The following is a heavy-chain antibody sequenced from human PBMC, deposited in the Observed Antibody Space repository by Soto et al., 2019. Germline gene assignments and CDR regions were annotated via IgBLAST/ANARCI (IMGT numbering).Heavy chain of an antibody. V-gene: IGHV4-31*03. CDR1: GGSISSGGYY. Sequence: SETLSLTCTVSGGSISSGGYYWSWIRQHPGKGLEWIGYIYYSGSTYYNPSLKSRVTISVDTSKNQFSLKLSSVTAADTAVYYCARLKAVAGTYYFDYWGQGTLVTVSS. D-gene: IGHD6-19*01. CDR2: IYYSGST. CDR3: ARLKAVAGTYYFDY. J-gene: IGHJ4*02.